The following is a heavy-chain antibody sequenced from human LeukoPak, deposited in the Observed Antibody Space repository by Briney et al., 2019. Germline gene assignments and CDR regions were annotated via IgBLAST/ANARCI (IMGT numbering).Heavy chain of an antibody. J-gene: IGHJ4*02. CDR1: GYIFTGYY. D-gene: IGHD3-22*01. CDR2: INANSGGT. CDR3: AISEGSGYYCAD. Sequence: ASVKVSCKASGYIFTGYYMHWVRRAPGQGLEWMGWINANSGGTKYAQKFQGRVTMTRDTSISTAYMELSSLRSEDTAVYYCAISEGSGYYCADWGQGTLVTVSS. V-gene: IGHV1-2*02.